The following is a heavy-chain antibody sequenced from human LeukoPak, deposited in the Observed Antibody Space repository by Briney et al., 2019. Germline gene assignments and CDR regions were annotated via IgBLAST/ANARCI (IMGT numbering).Heavy chain of an antibody. CDR2: IYYSGST. J-gene: IGHJ4*02. CDR3: ARGVNPFDY. D-gene: IGHD3-10*01. CDR1: GGSLSSYY. Sequence: SETLSLTCTVSGGSLSSYYWSWIRQPPGKGLEWIGYIYYSGSTNYNPSLKSRVTISVDTSKNQFSLKLSSVTAADTAVYYCARGVNPFDYWGQGTLVTVSS. V-gene: IGHV4-59*01.